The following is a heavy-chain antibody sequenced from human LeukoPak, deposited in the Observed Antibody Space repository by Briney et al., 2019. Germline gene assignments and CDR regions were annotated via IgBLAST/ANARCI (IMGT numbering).Heavy chain of an antibody. V-gene: IGHV4-39*01. J-gene: IGHJ4*02. CDR1: GGSFGSSGYY. CDR3: ASYNWNDARFDY. D-gene: IGHD1-1*01. CDR2: IYYSGRT. Sequence: SETLSLTCPVSGGSFGSSGYYWVWIAQPPGKGRDGIGSIYYSGRTYYNPSLKSRVTISVDTSKNQFSLKLSSVTAADTAVYYCASYNWNDARFDYWGQGTLVTVSS.